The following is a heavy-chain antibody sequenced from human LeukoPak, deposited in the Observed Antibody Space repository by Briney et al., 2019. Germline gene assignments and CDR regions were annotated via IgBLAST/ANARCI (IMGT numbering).Heavy chain of an antibody. CDR3: ARDRLRASGYDFDY. J-gene: IGHJ4*02. V-gene: IGHV3-48*01. D-gene: IGHD5-12*01. CDR1: GFTFSSYS. CDR2: ISSSSSTI. Sequence: HPGGSLRLSCAASGFTFSSYSMNWVRQAPGKGLEWVSYISSSSSTIYYADSVKGRFTISRDNAKNSLYLQMNSLRAEDTAVYYCARDRLRASGYDFDYWGQGTLVTVSS.